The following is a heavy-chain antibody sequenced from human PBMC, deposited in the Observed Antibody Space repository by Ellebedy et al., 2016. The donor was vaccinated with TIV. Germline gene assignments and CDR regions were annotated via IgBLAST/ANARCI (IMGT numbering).Heavy chain of an antibody. CDR1: GGSINNYY. J-gene: IGHJ5*02. CDR2: IHYSGST. Sequence: SETLSLXCTVSGGSINNYYWSWIRQPPGKRLEWIGFIHYSGSTHYNPSLRSRVTISVDTSKNQFSLKLTSVTAADTAVYYCARAPRKAWFDPWGQGTLVTVSS. CDR3: ARAPRKAWFDP. V-gene: IGHV4-59*01.